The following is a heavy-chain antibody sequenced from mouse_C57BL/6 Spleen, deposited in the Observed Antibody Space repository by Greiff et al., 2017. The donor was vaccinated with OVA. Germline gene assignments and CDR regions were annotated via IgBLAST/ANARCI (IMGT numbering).Heavy chain of an antibody. CDR1: GYTFTSYW. J-gene: IGHJ3*01. CDR2: IDPSDSYT. D-gene: IGHD1-1*01. CDR3: ARNYYGSSYWFAY. V-gene: IGHV1-50*01. Sequence: VQLQESGAELVKPGASVKLSCKASGYTFTSYWMQWVKQRPGQGLEWIGEIDPSDSYTNYNQKFKGKATLTVDTSSSTAYMQLSSLTSEDSAVYYCARNYYGSSYWFAYWGQGTLVTVSA.